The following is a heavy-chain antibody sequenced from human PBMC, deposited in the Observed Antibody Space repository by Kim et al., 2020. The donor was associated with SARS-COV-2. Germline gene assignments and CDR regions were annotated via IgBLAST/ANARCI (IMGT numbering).Heavy chain of an antibody. V-gene: IGHV1-8*01. CDR2: MNPNSGNT. CDR1: GYTFTSYD. CDR3: ARGCSGGSCYDMNYYYGMDV. J-gene: IGHJ6*02. D-gene: IGHD2-15*01. Sequence: ASVKVSCKASGYTFTSYDINWVRQATGQGLEWMGWMNPNSGNTGYAQKFQGRVTMTRNTSISTAYMELSSLRSEDTAVYYCARGCSGGSCYDMNYYYGMDVWGQGTTVTVSS.